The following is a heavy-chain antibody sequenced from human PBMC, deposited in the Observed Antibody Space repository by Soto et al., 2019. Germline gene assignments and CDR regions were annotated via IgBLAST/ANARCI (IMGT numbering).Heavy chain of an antibody. Sequence: PSETLSLTCTVSGGSISNYYWSWIRQSPGMGLEWIANIYHSGTTNYNLSLKGRVSISIDSSKNQVSLRLKSVTAADTAVYYCARGGYRTLAWFDPWGQGTLVTVSS. V-gene: IGHV4-59*01. CDR2: IYHSGTT. D-gene: IGHD5-18*01. J-gene: IGHJ5*02. CDR3: ARGGYRTLAWFDP. CDR1: GGSISNYY.